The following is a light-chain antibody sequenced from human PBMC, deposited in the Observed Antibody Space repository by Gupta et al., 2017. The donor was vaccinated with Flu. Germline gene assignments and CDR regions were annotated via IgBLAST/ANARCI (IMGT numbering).Light chain of an antibody. V-gene: IGKV1-27*01. CDR3: QKYNSLPLT. Sequence: DIQMTQSPSSLSASVGDSVTITCRASQAINNHLAWYQQKPGKVPKILIYDASTLHSGVPSRFSGSGSGTEFALTIRNLQPEDVAIYYCQKYNSLPLTFGGGTKVEI. CDR1: QAINNH. CDR2: DAS. J-gene: IGKJ4*01.